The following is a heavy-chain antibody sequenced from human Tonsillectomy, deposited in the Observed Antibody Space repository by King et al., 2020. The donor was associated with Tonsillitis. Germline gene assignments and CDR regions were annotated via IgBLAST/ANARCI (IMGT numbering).Heavy chain of an antibody. CDR1: GYTFTSYG. CDR2: ISTYTGNT. CDR3: ARELDIVVVPAASY. D-gene: IGHD2-2*03. J-gene: IGHJ4*02. V-gene: IGHV1-18*04. Sequence: QLVQSGAEVKKPGASVKVSCKASGYTFTSYGISWVRRAPGQGLEWMGWISTYTGNTNYAQRLQGRVTMTTDTSTSTAYMELRSLRSDDTAVYYCARELDIVVVPAASYWGQGTLVTVSS.